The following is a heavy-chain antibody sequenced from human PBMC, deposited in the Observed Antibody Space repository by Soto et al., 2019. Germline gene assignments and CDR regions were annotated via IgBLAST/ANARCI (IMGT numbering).Heavy chain of an antibody. CDR1: GGSIISGGYY. J-gene: IGHJ4*02. CDR2: IYYSGST. Sequence: TLSLTATVSGGSIISGGYYWSWIRQHPGKGLEWIGYIYYSGSTYYNPSLKSRVTISVDTSKNQFSLKLSSVTAADTAVYYCARDRRANYYGSGRYFDYWGQGTLVNVSS. V-gene: IGHV4-31*03. CDR3: ARDRRANYYGSGRYFDY. D-gene: IGHD3-10*01.